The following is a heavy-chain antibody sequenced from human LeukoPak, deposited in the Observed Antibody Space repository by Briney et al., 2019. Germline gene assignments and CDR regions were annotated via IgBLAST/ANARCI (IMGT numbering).Heavy chain of an antibody. CDR1: GYTFSNYG. V-gene: IGHV1-18*01. D-gene: IGHD3-10*01. CDR2: ISGHNGDV. CDR3: ARYNSLLRGVTTSNY. J-gene: IGHJ4*02. Sequence: SVKVSCKASGYTFSNYGITWVRQAPGQGLEWMGTISGHNGDVNYAPKFQGRVTMATDTSTTTAYMELRSLRFDDTAVYYCARYNSLLRGVTTSNYWGQGTLVTVSS.